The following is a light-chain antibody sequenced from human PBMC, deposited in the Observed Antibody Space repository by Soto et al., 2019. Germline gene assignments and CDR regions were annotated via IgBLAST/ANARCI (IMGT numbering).Light chain of an antibody. V-gene: IGKV3-20*01. J-gene: IGKJ3*01. Sequence: EIVLTQSPGTLSLSPGERATLSCRASQSVSSSYLAGYQQKPGQAPRLLIYGATSKATGIPDMFSGSGSGTDFTLTISRLEEEDFAVYYCQQYGSSPPFTFGPGTKVDIK. CDR3: QQYGSSPPFT. CDR1: QSVSSSY. CDR2: GAT.